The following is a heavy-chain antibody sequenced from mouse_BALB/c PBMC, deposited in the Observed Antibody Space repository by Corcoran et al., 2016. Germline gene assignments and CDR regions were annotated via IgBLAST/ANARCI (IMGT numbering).Heavy chain of an antibody. CDR3: ARRAMDY. CDR1: GFNIKDTY. Sequence: EVQLQQAGAELVKPGASVQLSCTASGFNIKDTYVHWVKQRPEQGLEWIGRIDPANGNTKYDPKFQGKATITADTSSNTAYLQLSSLTSEDTAVYYWARRAMDYWGQGTSVTVSS. J-gene: IGHJ4*01. CDR2: IDPANGNT. V-gene: IGHV14-3*02.